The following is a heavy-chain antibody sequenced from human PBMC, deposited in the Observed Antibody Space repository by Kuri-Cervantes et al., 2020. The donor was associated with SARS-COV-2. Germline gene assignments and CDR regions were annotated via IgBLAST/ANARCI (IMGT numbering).Heavy chain of an antibody. V-gene: IGHV3-64D*06. CDR1: GFTFSSYE. Sequence: GESLKISCAASGFTFSSYEMNWVRQAPGKGLEYVSAISSNGGSTYYADSVKGRFTISRDNSKNTLYLQMSSLRAEDTAVYYCVKSSYGGSSSWPDYWGQGTLVTVSS. J-gene: IGHJ4*02. D-gene: IGHD6-13*01. CDR2: ISSNGGST. CDR3: VKSSYGGSSSWPDY.